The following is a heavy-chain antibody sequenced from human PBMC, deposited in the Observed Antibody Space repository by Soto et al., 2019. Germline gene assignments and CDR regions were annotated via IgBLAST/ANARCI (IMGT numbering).Heavy chain of an antibody. J-gene: IGHJ5*02. CDR1: GCNFNSQE. CDR2: MNPTSGNT. D-gene: IGHD2-15*01. CDR3: ARGLASYSRYCSGGRWYGGWFVP. Sequence: ALIEGSWEASGCNFNSQENKWVRQATGQGLWWMGWMNPTSGNTGYAQKFQGRVNMTRNTSISTAYMELSSLRSEYTAVYYCARGLASYSRYCSGGRWYGGWFVPRR. V-gene: IGHV1-8*02.